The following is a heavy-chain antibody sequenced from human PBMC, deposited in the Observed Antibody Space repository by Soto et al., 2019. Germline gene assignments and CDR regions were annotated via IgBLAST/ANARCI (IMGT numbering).Heavy chain of an antibody. CDR3: ATPGLGHTAFAFDI. V-gene: IGHV4-59*08. CDR1: GGSISSYY. CDR2: IYYSGST. Sequence: PSETLSLTCTVSGGSISSYYWSWIRQPPGKGLEWIGYIYYSGSTNYNPSLKSRVTISVDTSKNQFSLKLSSVTAADTAVYYCATPGLGHTAFAFDIGDQGTMVTVSS. D-gene: IGHD5-18*01. J-gene: IGHJ3*02.